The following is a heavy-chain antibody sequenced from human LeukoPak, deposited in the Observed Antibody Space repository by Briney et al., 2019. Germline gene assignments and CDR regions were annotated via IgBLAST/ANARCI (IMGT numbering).Heavy chain of an antibody. V-gene: IGHV4-39*01. D-gene: IGHD3-22*01. J-gene: IGHJ5*02. CDR1: GGSISSSSYF. CDR3: ARVLSPTYYYDSSGYSP. CDR2: IYSSGST. Sequence: KPSETLSLTCTVSGGSISSSSYFWGWIRQPPGKGLEWIGSIYSSGSTYYNPSLKSRVTISVDTSKNQFSLKLSSVTAADTAVYYCARVLSPTYYYDSSGYSPWGQGTLVTVSS.